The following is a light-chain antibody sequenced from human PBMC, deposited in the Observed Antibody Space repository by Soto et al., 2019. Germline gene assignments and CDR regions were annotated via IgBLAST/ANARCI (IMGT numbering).Light chain of an antibody. CDR2: GTS. Sequence: EIVLTQSPGTLSLGGGERATLPWRASQSVKSSYFAWYQHKPGQAPRLLIYGTSSRATGIPDRFSGSGSGTDFTLTISRLEPEDFAVYYCQQYGSSVTFGQGTRLEI. V-gene: IGKV3-20*01. CDR1: QSVKSSY. J-gene: IGKJ5*01. CDR3: QQYGSSVT.